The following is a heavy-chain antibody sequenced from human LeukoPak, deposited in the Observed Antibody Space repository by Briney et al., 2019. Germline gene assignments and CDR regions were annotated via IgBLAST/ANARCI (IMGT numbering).Heavy chain of an antibody. J-gene: IGHJ4*02. Sequence: GGSLRLSCAASGFTFSSYSMNWVRQAPGKGLERVSYISSSSSTIYYADSVKGRFTISRDNAKNSLYLQMNSLRDEDTAVYYCAREDPLYCSGGSCYFDELDYWGQGTLVTVSS. CDR3: AREDPLYCSGGSCYFDELDY. CDR2: ISSSSSTI. D-gene: IGHD2-15*01. V-gene: IGHV3-48*02. CDR1: GFTFSSYS.